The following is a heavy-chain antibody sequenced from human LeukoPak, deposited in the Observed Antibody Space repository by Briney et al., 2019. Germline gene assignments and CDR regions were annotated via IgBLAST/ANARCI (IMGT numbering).Heavy chain of an antibody. CDR1: GFTFSNAW. V-gene: IGHV3-15*01. Sequence: GGSLRLSCAASGFTFSNAWMSWVRQAPGKGLEWVGRIQSKADGGTSDYAAPVKGRFTISRDDSKNTLYLQMNSLKTEDTAVYYCTTRGGSFSIFDYWGQGTLVTVSS. CDR3: TTRGGSFSIFDY. J-gene: IGHJ4*02. CDR2: IQSKADGGTS. D-gene: IGHD1-26*01.